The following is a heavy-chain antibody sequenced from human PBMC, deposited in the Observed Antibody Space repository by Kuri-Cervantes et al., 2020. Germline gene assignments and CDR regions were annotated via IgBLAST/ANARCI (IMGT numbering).Heavy chain of an antibody. CDR1: GYTFTSYD. CDR2: INPNSGGT. J-gene: IGHJ3*02. V-gene: IGHV1-2*02. Sequence: ASVKVSCKASGYTFTSYDINWVRQATGQGLEWMGWINPNSGGTNYAQKFQGRVTMTRDTSISTAYMELSRLRSDDTAVYYRARGGFYYDSSGYYHGAFDIWGQGTMVTVSS. D-gene: IGHD3-22*01. CDR3: ARGGFYYDSSGYYHGAFDI.